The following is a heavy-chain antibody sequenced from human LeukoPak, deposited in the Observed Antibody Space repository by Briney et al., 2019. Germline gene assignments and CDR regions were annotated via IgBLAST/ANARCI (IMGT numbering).Heavy chain of an antibody. CDR1: GFTFSSYA. D-gene: IGHD4-23*01. J-gene: IGHJ4*02. CDR2: ISATGGST. Sequence: GGSLRLSCAASGFTFSSYAMSWVRQAPGKGLEWVSTISATGGSTFYADSVKGRFTISRDNSKDTLYLQVNSLRAEDTAVYFCAKVQTTVVSPPDSWGQGTLVTVSS. V-gene: IGHV3-23*01. CDR3: AKVQTTVVSPPDS.